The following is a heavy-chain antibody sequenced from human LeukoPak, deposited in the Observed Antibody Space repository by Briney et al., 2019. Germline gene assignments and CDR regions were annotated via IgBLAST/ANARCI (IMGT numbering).Heavy chain of an antibody. D-gene: IGHD5-24*01. Sequence: GGSLRLSCAASGITFRRHWMSWVRQAPGKGLEWVANIDEDGGEKNYVDSVKGRFTISRDNAKNSWYLQMNSLRTEDTAMYYCAPEPSDDVESWGQGILVTVSP. CDR3: APEPSDDVES. CDR1: GITFRRHW. J-gene: IGHJ4*02. V-gene: IGHV3-7*01. CDR2: IDEDGGEK.